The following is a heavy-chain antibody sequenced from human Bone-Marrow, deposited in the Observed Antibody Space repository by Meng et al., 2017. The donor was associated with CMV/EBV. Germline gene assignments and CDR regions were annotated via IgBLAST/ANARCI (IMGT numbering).Heavy chain of an antibody. CDR3: ARRPAAVAGTSPFDY. Sequence: SETLSLTCTVSGGSISSSSYYWGWIRQPPGKGLEWIGSIYYSGSTYYNPSLKSRVTISVDTSKNQFSLKLSSVTAADTAVYSCARRPAAVAGTSPFDYWGQGTLVTVSS. D-gene: IGHD6-19*01. V-gene: IGHV4-39*01. CDR1: GGSISSSSYY. CDR2: IYYSGST. J-gene: IGHJ4*02.